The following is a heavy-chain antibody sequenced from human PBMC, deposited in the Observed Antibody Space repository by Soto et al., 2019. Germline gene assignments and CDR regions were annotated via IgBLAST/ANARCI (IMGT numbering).Heavy chain of an antibody. D-gene: IGHD6-13*01. CDR3: ARDQQLEYFDY. J-gene: IGHJ4*02. V-gene: IGHV1-69*04. CDR2: IIPILGIA. CDR1: GYTFTSYT. Sequence: SVKVSCKASGYTFTSYTISWVRQAPGQGLEWMGRIIPILGIANYAQKFQGRVTITADKSTSTAYMELSSLRSEDTAVYYCARDQQLEYFDYWGQGTLVTVSS.